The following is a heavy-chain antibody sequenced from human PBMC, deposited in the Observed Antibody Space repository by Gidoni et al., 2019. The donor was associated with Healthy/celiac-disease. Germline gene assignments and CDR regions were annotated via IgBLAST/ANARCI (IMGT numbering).Heavy chain of an antibody. D-gene: IGHD3-16*02. Sequence: QVQLQESGPGLVKPSQTLSLTCTVSGGSISSGDYYWSWIRQPPGKGLEWIGYIYYSGSTYYNPSLKSRVTISVDTSKNQFSLKLSSVTAADTAVYYCARFSYDYIWGSYRYFDYWGQGTLVTVSS. CDR1: GGSISSGDYY. CDR2: IYYSGST. J-gene: IGHJ4*02. CDR3: ARFSYDYIWGSYRYFDY. V-gene: IGHV4-30-4*01.